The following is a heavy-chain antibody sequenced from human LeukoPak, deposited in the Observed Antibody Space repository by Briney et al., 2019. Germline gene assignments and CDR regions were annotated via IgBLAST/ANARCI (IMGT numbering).Heavy chain of an antibody. V-gene: IGHV4-4*07. CDR3: ARGDYYDGGGRNWFDP. D-gene: IGHD3-16*01. CDR1: GGSMSSYY. CDR2: IHTSWTT. J-gene: IGHJ5*02. Sequence: PSETLSLTCTVSGGSMSSYYWSFMRQPAGKGLEWIGRIHTSWTTYYNPSLKSRVTMSVDTSRNQFSLMLTSVTAADTAVYYCARGDYYDGGGRNWFDPWGQGTLVTVSS.